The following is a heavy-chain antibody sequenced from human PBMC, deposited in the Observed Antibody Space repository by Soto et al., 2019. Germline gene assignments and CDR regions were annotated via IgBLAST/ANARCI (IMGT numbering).Heavy chain of an antibody. CDR2: ISGSGDVT. J-gene: IGHJ4*02. D-gene: IGHD6-19*01. Sequence: GGSLRLSCAASGFIFRSYAMSWVRQAPGKGLEWVSDISGSGDVTNYADSLKGRFTISRDNSKNTLYLQMSSLRAEDTAIYYCGNGATGSGWSFWGQGTRVTVSS. V-gene: IGHV3-23*01. CDR1: GFIFRSYA. CDR3: GNGATGSGWSF.